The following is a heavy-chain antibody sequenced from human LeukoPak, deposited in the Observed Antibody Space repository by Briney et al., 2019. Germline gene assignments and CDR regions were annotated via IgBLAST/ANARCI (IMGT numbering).Heavy chain of an antibody. CDR2: INPNSGGT. J-gene: IGHJ4*02. V-gene: IGHV1-2*02. CDR1: GYTFTNYA. CDR3: ARVKEGD. D-gene: IGHD3-16*01. Sequence: ASVKVSCKASGYTFTNYAISWVRQAPGQGLEWMGWINPNSGGTNYAQKFQGRVTMTRDTSISTAYMELSRLRSDDTAVYYCARVKEGDWGQGTLVTVSS.